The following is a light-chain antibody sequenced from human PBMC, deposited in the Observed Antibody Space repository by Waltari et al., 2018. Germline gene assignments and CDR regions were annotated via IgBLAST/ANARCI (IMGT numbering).Light chain of an antibody. J-gene: IGLJ1*01. CDR1: SSNIGSNT. Sequence: QSVLTQPPSASGTPGQRVTISCSGSSSNIGSNTVTWYQQLPGTAPKLLIYSNNRRPSGVPDRFSGSKSGTSACLAISGLQSEDEADYYCAAWDDSLNGYVFGTGTKVTVL. CDR2: SNN. CDR3: AAWDDSLNGYV. V-gene: IGLV1-44*01.